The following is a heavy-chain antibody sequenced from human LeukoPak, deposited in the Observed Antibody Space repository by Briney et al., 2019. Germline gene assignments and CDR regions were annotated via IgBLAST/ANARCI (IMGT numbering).Heavy chain of an antibody. Sequence: SETLSLTCTVSGVPIGSYSWSWVRQSPGKGLEWIASIYKTGTTKYNPSLKSRVTISPGASNQQGWSLKLSSVTAADTAVYFCARFTAFNYYYAMDVWGQGTTVIV. CDR2: IYKTGTT. J-gene: IGHJ6*01. D-gene: IGHD3-3*02. CDR1: GVPIGSYS. V-gene: IGHV4-59*01. CDR3: ARFTAFNYYYAMDV.